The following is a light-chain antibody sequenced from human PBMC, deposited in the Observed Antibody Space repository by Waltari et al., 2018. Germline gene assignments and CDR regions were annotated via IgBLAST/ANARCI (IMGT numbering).Light chain of an antibody. CDR3: QQSYRYPAT. CDR2: RAS. J-gene: IGKJ2*01. Sequence: ALSASVGDRVTITCRASQSTTTWLAWYQQKPGKAPNLLIYRASTLKSGVPSRFSASGSGTEFTLTISGLQPDDFATYYCQQSYRYPATFGQGTKLEI. CDR1: QSTTTW. V-gene: IGKV1-5*03.